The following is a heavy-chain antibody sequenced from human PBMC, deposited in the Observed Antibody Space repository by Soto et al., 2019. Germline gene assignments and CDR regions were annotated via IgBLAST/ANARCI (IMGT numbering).Heavy chain of an antibody. V-gene: IGHV3-21*01. CDR1: GFTFSSYS. Sequence: KTGGSLRLSCAASGFTFSSYSMNWVRQAPGKGLEWVSSISSSSSYIYYADSVKGRFTISRDNAKNSLYLQMNSLRAEDTAVYYCARDYQKGYYYDSSGYPLRNWFDPWGQGTLVTVSS. CDR3: ARDYQKGYYYDSSGYPLRNWFDP. CDR2: ISSSSSYI. J-gene: IGHJ5*02. D-gene: IGHD3-22*01.